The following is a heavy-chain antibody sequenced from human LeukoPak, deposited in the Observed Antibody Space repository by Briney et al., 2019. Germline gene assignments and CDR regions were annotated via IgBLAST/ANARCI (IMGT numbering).Heavy chain of an antibody. CDR2: ISYDGSNK. CDR3: ARWTVAGHY. Sequence: GGSLRLSCAASGFTFSSYAMHWVRQAPGKGLEWVAVISYDGSNKYYADSVKGRFTISRDHSKNTLYLQMNSLRAEDTAVYYCARWTVAGHYWGQGTLVTVSS. J-gene: IGHJ4*02. V-gene: IGHV3-30-3*01. D-gene: IGHD4-17*01. CDR1: GFTFSSYA.